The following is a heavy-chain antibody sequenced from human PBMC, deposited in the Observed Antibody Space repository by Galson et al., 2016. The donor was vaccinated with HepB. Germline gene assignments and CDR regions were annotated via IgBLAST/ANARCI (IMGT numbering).Heavy chain of an antibody. CDR1: GYTSTNYY. V-gene: IGHV1-46*04. J-gene: IGHJ4*02. CDR3: ASETAASHYFES. D-gene: IGHD2-15*01. CDR2: ISPRGGGT. Sequence: SVKVSCKASGYTSTNYYMHWVRQAPGRGLEWIGIISPRGGGTNYAQSLQGRVTMTRDMTTRTDYMEVSSLRSEDTAVYYCASETAASHYFESWGQGTLVTVSS.